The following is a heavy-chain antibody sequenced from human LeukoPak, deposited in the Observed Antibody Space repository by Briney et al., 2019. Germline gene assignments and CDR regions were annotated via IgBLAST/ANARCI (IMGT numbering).Heavy chain of an antibody. CDR2: IYSGGST. V-gene: IGHV3-53*01. J-gene: IGHJ6*02. D-gene: IGHD2-2*01. CDR3: ASGGVVVPAAMPAFRDYYGMDV. Sequence: GGSLRLSCAASGFTVSSNYMSWVRQAPGKGLEWVSVIYSGGSTYYADSVKGRFTISRDNSKNTLYLQMNSLRAEDTAVYYCASGGVVVPAAMPAFRDYYGMDVWGQGTAVTAFS. CDR1: GFTVSSNY.